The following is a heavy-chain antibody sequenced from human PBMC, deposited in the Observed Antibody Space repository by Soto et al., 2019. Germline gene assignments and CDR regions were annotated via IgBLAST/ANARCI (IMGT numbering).Heavy chain of an antibody. CDR2: ISYDGSNK. V-gene: IGHV3-30*18. D-gene: IGHD3-10*01. J-gene: IGHJ5*02. CDR1: GFTFSSYG. Sequence: GSLRLSCAASGFTFSSYGMHWVRQAPGKGLEWVAVISYDGSNKYYADSVKGRFTISRDNSKNTLYLQMNSLRAEDTAVYYCAKVRYGSGSYYWFDPWGQGTLVTVSS. CDR3: AKVRYGSGSYYWFDP.